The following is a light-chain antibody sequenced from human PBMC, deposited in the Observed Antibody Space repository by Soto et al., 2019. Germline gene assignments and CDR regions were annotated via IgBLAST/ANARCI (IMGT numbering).Light chain of an antibody. Sequence: ENVLTQSPVTLSLSPGERATLSCRASQSISVYLAWYQQKPGQAPRLLIYDGSNRATGIPARFSGSGSGTDFTLTISSLEPEDFAFYYCQQRNNWPWTFGQGTKVEIK. V-gene: IGKV3-11*01. J-gene: IGKJ1*01. CDR1: QSISVY. CDR3: QQRNNWPWT. CDR2: DGS.